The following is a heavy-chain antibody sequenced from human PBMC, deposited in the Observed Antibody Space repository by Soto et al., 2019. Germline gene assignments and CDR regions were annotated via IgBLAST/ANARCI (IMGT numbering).Heavy chain of an antibody. CDR2: IFWDDDK. CDR3: AHRPRGYAYYFDF. D-gene: IGHD5-12*01. CDR1: GFSLSTRGVG. Sequence: QITLKESGPTLMKPTQTLTLTCTFSGFSLSTRGVGVAWIRQPPGKALEWLALIFWDDDKWYNPSLKSRLTITEDTSKNQVVLIMPNMDTVDTATYYCAHRPRGYAYYFDFWGQGTLVTVSS. V-gene: IGHV2-5*02. J-gene: IGHJ4*02.